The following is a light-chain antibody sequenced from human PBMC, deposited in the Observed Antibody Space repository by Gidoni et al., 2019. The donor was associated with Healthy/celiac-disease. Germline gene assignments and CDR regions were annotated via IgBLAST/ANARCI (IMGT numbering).Light chain of an antibody. CDR3: CSYAGSYPVV. CDR1: SSDVGGYNY. V-gene: IGLV2-11*01. CDR2: DVS. J-gene: IGLJ2*01. Sequence: QTAPTQQRSVFWSPGQSVTITCTGTSSDVGGYNYVSWYQQHPGKAPKLMIYDVSTRPSGVLVLFSGSNSGHAAYLTISGLHAVDEADYFCCSYAGSYPVVFGGGTKLTVL.